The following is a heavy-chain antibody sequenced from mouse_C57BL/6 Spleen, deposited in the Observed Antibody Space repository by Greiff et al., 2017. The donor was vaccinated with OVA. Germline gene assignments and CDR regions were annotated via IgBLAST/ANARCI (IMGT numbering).Heavy chain of an antibody. V-gene: IGHV3-6*01. J-gene: IGHJ3*01. CDR3: ASLRGFAY. CDR1: GYSITSGYY. Sequence: EVKLEESGPGLVKPSQSLSLTCSVTGYSITSGYYWNWIRQFPGNKLEWMGYISYDGSNNYNPSLKNRISITRDTSKNQFFLKLNSVATEDTATYYCASLRGFAYWGQGTLVTVSA. CDR2: ISYDGSN.